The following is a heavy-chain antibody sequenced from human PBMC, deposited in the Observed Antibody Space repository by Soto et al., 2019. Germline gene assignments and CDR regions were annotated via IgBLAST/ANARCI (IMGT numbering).Heavy chain of an antibody. D-gene: IGHD6-19*01. CDR1: GESVTSYW. V-gene: IGHV5-51*01. CDR3: ARLHSQQWLGIDY. CDR2: IYPCDSDT. Sequence: VAALKSSCEGSGESVTSYWICWLRQIPGKGLEWMGSIYPCDSDTRYSPALQGQVTISADKSISTAYLQWSSLKASDTAMYSCARLHSQQWLGIDYWGQGPLVTVYS. J-gene: IGHJ4*02.